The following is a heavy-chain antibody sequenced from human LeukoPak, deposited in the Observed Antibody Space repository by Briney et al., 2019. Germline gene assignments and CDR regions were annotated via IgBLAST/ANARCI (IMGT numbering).Heavy chain of an antibody. V-gene: IGHV4-38-2*02. J-gene: IGHJ4*02. D-gene: IGHD4-17*01. Sequence: SETLSLTCTVSGYSISTGYYCVFIRQPPGKGREWIGSTYHIGNTYYTPSLKSRVSISLDTSMSHFSLKMSTVTASDTALYYSARAAVTISSSDSWGEGTLVTVS. CDR3: ARAAVTISSSDS. CDR2: TYHIGNT. CDR1: GYSISTGYY.